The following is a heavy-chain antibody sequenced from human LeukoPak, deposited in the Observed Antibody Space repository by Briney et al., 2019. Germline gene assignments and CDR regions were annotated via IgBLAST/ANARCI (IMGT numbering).Heavy chain of an antibody. CDR3: ARGGYYYDSSGSKALEY. D-gene: IGHD3-22*01. Sequence: PGGSLRLSCAASGFTFSRYGMHWVRHAPGKGVEWVAVIWYDGSNKYYADSVKGRFTIARDNSKNTLYLQMNSLRAEDTAVYYCARGGYYYDSSGSKALEYWGQGTLVTVSS. V-gene: IGHV3-33*01. CDR1: GFTFSRYG. CDR2: IWYDGSNK. J-gene: IGHJ4*02.